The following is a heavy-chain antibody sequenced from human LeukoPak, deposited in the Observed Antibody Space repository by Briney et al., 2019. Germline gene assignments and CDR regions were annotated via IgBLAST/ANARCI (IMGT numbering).Heavy chain of an antibody. CDR3: ARDLAYGDYAPY. J-gene: IGHJ4*02. CDR2: IDTNTGSP. Sequence: ASVKVSCKASGYTFTTYPINWVRQAPGQGLEWMGWIDTNTGSPTYAQGLTGRFVFSLDTSVSAAFLQINSLKAEDTAVYYCARDLAYGDYAPYWGQGTLVTVSS. D-gene: IGHD4-17*01. CDR1: GYTFTTYP. V-gene: IGHV7-4-1*02.